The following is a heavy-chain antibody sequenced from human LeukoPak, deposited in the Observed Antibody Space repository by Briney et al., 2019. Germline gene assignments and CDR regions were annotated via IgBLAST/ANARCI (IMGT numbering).Heavy chain of an antibody. D-gene: IGHD3-3*01. Sequence: GGSPRLSCAASGFTFSSYGMHWVRQAPGKGLEWVAFIRYDGSNKYYADSVKGRFTISRDNSKNTLYLQMNSLRAEDTAVYYCAKDRKVTIFGVVTPNWFDPWGQGTLVTVSS. V-gene: IGHV3-30*02. CDR3: AKDRKVTIFGVVTPNWFDP. CDR2: IRYDGSNK. J-gene: IGHJ5*02. CDR1: GFTFSSYG.